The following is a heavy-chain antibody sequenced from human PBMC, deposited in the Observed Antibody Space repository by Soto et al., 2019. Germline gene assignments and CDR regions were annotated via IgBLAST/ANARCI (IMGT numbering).Heavy chain of an antibody. CDR3: AREDAIMLYY. D-gene: IGHD2-8*01. CDR2: INQDGSDN. V-gene: IGHV3-7*01. J-gene: IGHJ4*02. CDR1: GFTFSSYY. Sequence: DVQLVESGGGLVQPGGSLRLSCAASGFTFSSYYMAWVRQAPGKGLEWVAYINQDGSDNYYVDSVRGRFTISRDNAKDSLYLQMNSLRAEDTAVYFCAREDAIMLYYWGQGTLVTVSS.